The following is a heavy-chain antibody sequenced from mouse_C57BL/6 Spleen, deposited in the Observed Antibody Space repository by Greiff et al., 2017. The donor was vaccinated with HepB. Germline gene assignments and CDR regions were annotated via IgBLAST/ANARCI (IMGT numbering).Heavy chain of an antibody. Sequence: EVKVEESGGGLVQPGGSMKLSCVASGFTFSNYWMNWVRQSPEKGLEWVAQIRLKSDNYATHYAESVKGRFTISRDDSKSSVYLQMNNLRAEDTGIYYCTGPYDYDGGFAYWGQGTLVTVSA. CDR3: TGPYDYDGGFAY. CDR2: IRLKSDNYAT. J-gene: IGHJ3*01. CDR1: GFTFSNYW. D-gene: IGHD2-4*01. V-gene: IGHV6-3*01.